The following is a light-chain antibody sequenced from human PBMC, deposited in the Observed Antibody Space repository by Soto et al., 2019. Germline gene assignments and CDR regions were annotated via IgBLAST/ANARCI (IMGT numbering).Light chain of an antibody. CDR3: SSFTRSSTYV. J-gene: IGLJ1*01. CDR2: EVN. CDR1: SIDVGAYNF. Sequence: QSVLTQPASVSGSPGQSITISCTGTSIDVGAYNFVSWYQQYPGKAPKVMIYEVNNRPSGVSNRFSGSKSGNTASLTISGLQAEDEADYYCSSFTRSSTYVFGSGTKVTVL. V-gene: IGLV2-14*01.